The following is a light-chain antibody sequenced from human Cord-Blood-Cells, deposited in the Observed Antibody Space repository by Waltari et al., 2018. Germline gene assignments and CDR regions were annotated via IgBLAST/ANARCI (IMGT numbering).Light chain of an antibody. CDR3: SSYAGSNNYV. V-gene: IGLV2-8*01. CDR2: EVS. J-gene: IGLJ1*01. Sequence: QSALTQSPSASGSPGQSVTLSCPGHSRDVGGYNYGPRYQQHPGKAPKLMSYEVSKRPSGVPDRFSGSKSGNTASLTVSGLQAEDEADYYCSSYAGSNNYVFGTGTKVTVL. CDR1: SRDVGGYNY.